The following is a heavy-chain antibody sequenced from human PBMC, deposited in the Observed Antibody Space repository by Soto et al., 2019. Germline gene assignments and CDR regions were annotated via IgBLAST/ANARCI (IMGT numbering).Heavy chain of an antibody. V-gene: IGHV3-33*01. Sequence: LRRSCAASGLTFSSHGMHWVRQAPGKGLERVGVIWYDGSNKYYADSVKGRFTISRDNSKNTLYLQMNSLRAEGTAVYYCATDEYSSSSSRGYYCVDVWGQGTTVTVSS. J-gene: IGHJ6*02. CDR2: IWYDGSNK. CDR3: ATDEYSSSSSRGYYCVDV. D-gene: IGHD6-6*01. CDR1: GLTFSSHG.